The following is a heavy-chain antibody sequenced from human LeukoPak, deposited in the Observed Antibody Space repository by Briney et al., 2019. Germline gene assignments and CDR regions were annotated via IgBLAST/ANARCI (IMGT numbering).Heavy chain of an antibody. D-gene: IGHD6-13*01. J-gene: IGHJ6*03. CDR1: GFTFNNYS. CDR3: ARAFIAAADYYYYYYLDV. V-gene: IGHV3-21*01. CDR2: ISSSNSYI. Sequence: GGSLRLSCAASGFTFNNYSMNWVRQAPGKGLEWVSSISSSNSYIYYADSMKGRFTISRDNAKNSLYLQLNSLRAEDTAVYYCARAFIAAADYYYYYYLDVWGKGTTVTVSS.